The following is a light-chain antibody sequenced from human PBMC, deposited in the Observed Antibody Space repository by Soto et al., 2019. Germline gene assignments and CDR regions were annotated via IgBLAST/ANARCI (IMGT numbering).Light chain of an antibody. J-gene: IGLJ1*01. CDR3: CSYTSSTHYV. CDR1: SSDISIYNY. Sequence: QSALTQPASVSGSPGQSITISCTGTSSDISIYNYVSWYQQHPGKAPKLIIYEVSNRPSGISNRFSGAKSGNTASLTISGLQVEDEADYYCCSYTSSTHYVFGAGTKVTVL. V-gene: IGLV2-14*01. CDR2: EVS.